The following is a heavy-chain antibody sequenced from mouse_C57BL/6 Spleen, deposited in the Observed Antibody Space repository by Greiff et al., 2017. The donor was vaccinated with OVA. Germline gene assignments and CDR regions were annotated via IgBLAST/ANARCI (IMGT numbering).Heavy chain of an antibody. V-gene: IGHV1-62-2*01. CDR2: LYPGSGSI. CDR1: GYTFTEYT. J-gene: IGHJ3*01. D-gene: IGHD1-1*01. Sequence: VQLQQSGAELVKPGASVKLSCKASGYTFTEYTIHWVKQRPGQGLEWIGWLYPGSGSIKYNEKFKDKATLTADKSSSTVYMELSRLTSEDSAVYFCARHEGDYGSSYISFAYWGQGTLVTVSA. CDR3: ARHEGDYGSSYISFAY.